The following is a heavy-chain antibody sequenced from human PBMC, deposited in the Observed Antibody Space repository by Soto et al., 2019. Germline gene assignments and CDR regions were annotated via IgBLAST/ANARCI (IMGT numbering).Heavy chain of an antibody. D-gene: IGHD2-8*02. CDR2: ISWNSGTI. J-gene: IGHJ6*02. Sequence: EVQVVESGGRLVQPGRSLRLSCAASGFSFDDYAMHWVRQAPGKGLEWVSGISWNSGTIGYADSVKGRFTISRDNDKNSLYMQMNSLRAEDTALYYCAKSTGGTANGMGVWGQGTTVTVSS. CDR3: AKSTGGTANGMGV. CDR1: GFSFDDYA. V-gene: IGHV3-9*01.